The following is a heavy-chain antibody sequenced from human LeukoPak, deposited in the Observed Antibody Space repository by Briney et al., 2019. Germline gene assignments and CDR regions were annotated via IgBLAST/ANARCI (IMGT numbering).Heavy chain of an antibody. Sequence: SETLSLTCTVSGGSISSYYWSWIRQPAGKGLEWIGRIYTSGSTNYNPSLKSRVTMSVDTSKNQFSLKLSSVTAAVTAVYYCARAPARAYCGGDCSPGWFDPWGQGTLVTVSS. CDR2: IYTSGST. CDR3: ARAPARAYCGGDCSPGWFDP. CDR1: GGSISSYY. V-gene: IGHV4-4*07. J-gene: IGHJ5*02. D-gene: IGHD2-21*02.